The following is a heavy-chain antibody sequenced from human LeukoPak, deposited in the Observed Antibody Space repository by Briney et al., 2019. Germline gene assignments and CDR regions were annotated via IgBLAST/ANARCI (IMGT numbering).Heavy chain of an antibody. V-gene: IGHV3-53*01. CDR2: IYSGGGT. J-gene: IGHJ4*02. CDR1: GLSVSSTY. CDR3: VGEGKY. Sequence: GGSLRLSCAASGLSVSSTYMTWVRQAPGKGLEWVSVIYSGGGTNYADSLRGRFSISRDNSKNTLYLQMNSLRAEDTAVYYCVGEGKYWGQGTLVTVSS. D-gene: IGHD4-17*01.